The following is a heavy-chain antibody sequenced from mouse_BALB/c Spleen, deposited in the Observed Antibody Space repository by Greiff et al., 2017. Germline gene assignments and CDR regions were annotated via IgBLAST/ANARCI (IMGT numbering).Heavy chain of an antibody. CDR1: GFTFNTYA. J-gene: IGHJ2*01. CDR3: VTMSPGYFDY. V-gene: IGHV10-1*02. Sequence: EVQGVESGGGLVQPKGSLKLSCAASGFTFNTYAMNWVRQAPGKGLEWVARIRSKSNNYATYYADSVKDRFTISRDDSQSMLYLQMNNLKTEDTAMYYCVTMSPGYFDYWGQGTTLTVSS. CDR2: IRSKSNNYAT.